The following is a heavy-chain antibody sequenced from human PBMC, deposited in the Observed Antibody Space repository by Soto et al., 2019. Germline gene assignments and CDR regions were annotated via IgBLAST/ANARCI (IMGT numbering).Heavy chain of an antibody. V-gene: IGHV1-24*01. Sequence: ASVKVSCKVSGYTLTELPMHWVRQAPGKGLEWMGGFDPEDGETIYAQKFQGRVAMTEDTSTDTAYMELSSLRSEDTAVYYCATDHTVTDQGFDYWGQGTLVTVSS. J-gene: IGHJ4*02. CDR1: GYTLTELP. D-gene: IGHD4-17*01. CDR3: ATDHTVTDQGFDY. CDR2: FDPEDGET.